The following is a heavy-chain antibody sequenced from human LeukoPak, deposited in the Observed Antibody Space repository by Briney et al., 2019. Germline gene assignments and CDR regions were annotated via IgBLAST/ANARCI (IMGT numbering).Heavy chain of an antibody. CDR1: GFTFSSYR. Sequence: GGSLRLSCTASGFTFSSYRMNWVRQAPGKGLEWVSSISSRSNSKYYADSVKGRVTISRDNAKNSVSLQMNSLRDADTALYYCVRAGGDYPFDYWGQGTLVTVSS. V-gene: IGHV3-21*01. J-gene: IGHJ4*02. CDR3: VRAGGDYPFDY. CDR2: ISSRSNSK. D-gene: IGHD2-21*02.